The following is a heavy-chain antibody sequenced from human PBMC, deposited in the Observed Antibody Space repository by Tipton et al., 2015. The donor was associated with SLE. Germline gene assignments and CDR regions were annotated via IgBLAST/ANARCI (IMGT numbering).Heavy chain of an antibody. D-gene: IGHD4-17*01. Sequence: SLRLSCAASGFTFSDYYMSWIRQAPGKGLEWVSYISSSSSYTNYADSVKGRFTISRDNAKNSLYLQMNSLRAEDTAVYYCARSSGDYYYYYYYYMDVWGKGTTVTVSS. J-gene: IGHJ6*03. CDR2: ISSSSSYT. V-gene: IGHV3-11*06. CDR1: GFTFSDYY. CDR3: ARSSGDYYYYYYYYMDV.